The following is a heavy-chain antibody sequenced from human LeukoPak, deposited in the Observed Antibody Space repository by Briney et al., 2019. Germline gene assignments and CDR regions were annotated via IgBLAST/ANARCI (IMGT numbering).Heavy chain of an antibody. CDR1: GGSFNNYY. Sequence: SETLSLTCAVYGGSFNNYYWSWIRQPPGKGLEWIGYIYYSGSTNYNPSLKSRVTISVDTSKNQFSLKLSSVTAADTAVYYCARTLVDYYGMDVWGQGTTVTVSS. J-gene: IGHJ6*02. V-gene: IGHV4-59*08. CDR2: IYYSGST. CDR3: ARTLVDYYGMDV.